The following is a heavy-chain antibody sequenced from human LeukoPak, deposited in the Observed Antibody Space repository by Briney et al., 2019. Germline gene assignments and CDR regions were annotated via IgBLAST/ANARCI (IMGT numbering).Heavy chain of an antibody. V-gene: IGHV3-23*01. CDR3: ARQLSYFDY. CDR1: RFSFISYT. J-gene: IGHJ4*02. Sequence: PGGSQRLSCAASRFSFISYTMSWVRQAPGKGPEWLSSISATGADRYYADSVKGRFTVSRDNSLNTLYLQVNSLRVEDTAIYYCARQLSYFDYWGQGTLVTVSS. CDR2: ISATGADR.